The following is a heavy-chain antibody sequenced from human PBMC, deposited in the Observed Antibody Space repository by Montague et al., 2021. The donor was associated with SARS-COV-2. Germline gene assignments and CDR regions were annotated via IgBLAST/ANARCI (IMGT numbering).Heavy chain of an antibody. J-gene: IGHJ5*02. CDR2: FYYSGGX. CDR1: GASISTGSDY. V-gene: IGHV4-61*03. CDR3: SRDRGDIYGGNSAWIDP. D-gene: IGHD4-23*01. Sequence: SETLSLTCTVSGASISTGSDYWTWIRQRPGKGLEWIGDFYYSGGXTYXXXXKXRVTISADTSKNLFSLTLKSVTASDTAVYYCSRDRGDIYGGNSAWIDPWGQGTMVTVSS.